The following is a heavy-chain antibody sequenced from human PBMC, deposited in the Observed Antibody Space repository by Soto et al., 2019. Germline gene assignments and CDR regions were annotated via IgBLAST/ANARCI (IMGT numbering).Heavy chain of an antibody. J-gene: IGHJ4*02. CDR3: SRVDPGETSPFDH. D-gene: IGHD3-10*01. CDR2: INPFDGSR. Sequence: QVQLVQSGAEVKKPGASVKVSCKASGYIFTSYYIHWVRQAPGQGLEWMGWINPFDGSRMFAQSFQGRVTMTRDTSTSPVYREVSSLRSEDTAVYYCSRVDPGETSPFDHWGQGTLVTVSS. V-gene: IGHV1-46*03. CDR1: GYIFTSYY.